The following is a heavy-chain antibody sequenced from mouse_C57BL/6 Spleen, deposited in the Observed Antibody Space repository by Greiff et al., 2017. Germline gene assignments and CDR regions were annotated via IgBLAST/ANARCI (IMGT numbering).Heavy chain of an antibody. CDR1: GFNINDYY. CDR2: IDPEDGGT. D-gene: IGHD4-1*01. Sequence: VQLQQSGAELVKPGASVKLSCTASGFNINDYYMHWVKQRPEQGLEWIGRIDPEDGGTKYAPKFQGKATITADTSSNTAYLQLSSLTAEATAVYYCATWDSAMDYWGQGTSVTVSS. CDR3: ATWDSAMDY. J-gene: IGHJ4*01. V-gene: IGHV14-2*01.